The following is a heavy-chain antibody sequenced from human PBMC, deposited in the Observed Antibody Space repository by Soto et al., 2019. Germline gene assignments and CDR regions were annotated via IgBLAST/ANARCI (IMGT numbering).Heavy chain of an antibody. CDR3: AKDLGLLWFQEAFDI. Sequence: LRLSCAACGFTFSSYGMHWVRQAPGKGLEWVAVISYDGSNKYYADSVKGRFTISRDNSKNTLYLQMNSLRAEDTAVYYCAKDLGLLWFQEAFDIWGQGTMVTVSS. CDR1: GFTFSSYG. J-gene: IGHJ3*02. D-gene: IGHD3-10*01. CDR2: ISYDGSNK. V-gene: IGHV3-30*18.